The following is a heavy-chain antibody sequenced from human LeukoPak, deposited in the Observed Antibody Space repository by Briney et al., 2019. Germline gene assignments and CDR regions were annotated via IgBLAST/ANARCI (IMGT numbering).Heavy chain of an antibody. D-gene: IGHD3-16*01. J-gene: IGHJ4*02. CDR2: ISYLFSHV. V-gene: IGHV3-21*01. CDR1: GVTFSDYD. CDR3: GRAFPPLRTSSAGDL. Sequence: GGSLRLSCSASGVTFSDYDMNWVRQAPGKGVEWVSSISYLFSHVYYGDSVKGRFSISRDNAKNSLYLQMNSLGAEDTAIYYCGRAFPPLRTSSAGDLWGQGILVTVSS.